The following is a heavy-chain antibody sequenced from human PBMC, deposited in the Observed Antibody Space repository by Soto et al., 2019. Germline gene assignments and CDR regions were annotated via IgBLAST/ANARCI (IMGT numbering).Heavy chain of an antibody. Sequence: GGSLRLSCAASGFTFSIYNMHWFRQAPGKGLEWVSSITTGGDTAYYADSMKGRFTISRDNAKSSLYLQMNSLRDEDTAVYYCVTSLVGTTTFWGQGTLVTVSS. V-gene: IGHV3-48*02. J-gene: IGHJ4*02. CDR2: ITTGGDTA. CDR3: VTSLVGTTTF. CDR1: GFTFSIYN. D-gene: IGHD1-26*01.